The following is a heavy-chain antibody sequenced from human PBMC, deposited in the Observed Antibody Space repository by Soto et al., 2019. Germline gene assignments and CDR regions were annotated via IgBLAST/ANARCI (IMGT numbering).Heavy chain of an antibody. J-gene: IGHJ3*02. CDR2: IIPIFGTA. CDR1: GGTFSSYA. V-gene: IGHV1-69*01. Sequence: QVQLVQSGAEVKKPGSSVKVSCKASGGTFSSYAISWVRQAPGQGLEWMGGIIPIFGTANYAQKFQGRVTITADESTSTAYRELSSVGSEDTVVYYCAGVKGDYGDYMDAFDIWGQGTMVTVSS. CDR3: AGVKGDYGDYMDAFDI. D-gene: IGHD4-17*01.